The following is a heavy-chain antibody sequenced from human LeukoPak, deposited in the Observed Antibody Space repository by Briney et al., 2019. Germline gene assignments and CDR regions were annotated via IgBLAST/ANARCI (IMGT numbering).Heavy chain of an antibody. V-gene: IGHV7-4-1*02. D-gene: IGHD3-10*01. J-gene: IGHJ4*02. CDR3: VRGTPTPGMDY. Sequence: ASVKVSFKASGYPFSAHFLNWVRQAPGQGLEWMGNIDTTTGNPRYAQDFTGRFVFSLDTSVSTAYLQITSLKADDTAAYYCVRGTPTPGMDYWGQGTQVTVSS. CDR2: IDTTTGNP. CDR1: GYPFSAHF.